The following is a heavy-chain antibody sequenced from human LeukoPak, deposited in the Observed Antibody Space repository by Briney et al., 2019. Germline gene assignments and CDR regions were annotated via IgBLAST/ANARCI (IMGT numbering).Heavy chain of an antibody. D-gene: IGHD2-2*01. CDR3: ARSATPGYAGDYFDY. CDR2: IYYSGST. V-gene: IGHV4-59*01. Sequence: SETLSLTCTVSGGSISSYYWSWIRQPPGKGLEWIGYIYYSGSTNYNPSLKSRVTISVDTSKNQFSLKRSSVTAADTAVYYCARSATPGYAGDYFDYWGQGTLVTVSS. J-gene: IGHJ4*02. CDR1: GGSISSYY.